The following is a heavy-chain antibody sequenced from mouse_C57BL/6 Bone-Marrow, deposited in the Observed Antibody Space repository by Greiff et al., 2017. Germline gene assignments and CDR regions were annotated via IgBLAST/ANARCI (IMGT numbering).Heavy chain of an antibody. V-gene: IGHV1-81*01. J-gene: IGHJ4*01. CDR2: IYPRSGNP. CDR3: ARYYYGNCYAMDY. Sequence: QVQLKPSGAELARPGASVKLSCKASGYTFTSYGISWVKQRTGQGLEWIGEIYPRSGNPYYNEKFKGKATLTADKSYSTEYMELRSLTSEDSAVYFCARYYYGNCYAMDYWGQGTSVTVSS. D-gene: IGHD2-1*01. CDR1: GYTFTSYG.